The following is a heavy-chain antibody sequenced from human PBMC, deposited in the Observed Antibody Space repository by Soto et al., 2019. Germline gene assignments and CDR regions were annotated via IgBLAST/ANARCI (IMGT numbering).Heavy chain of an antibody. CDR1: GYTFTGYY. CDR2: ISYDGSNK. V-gene: IGHV3-30-3*01. Sequence: SCKASGYTFTGYYMHWVRQAPGKGLEWVAVISYDGSNKYYADSVKGRFTISRDNSKNTLYLQMNSLRAEDTAVYYCARDAQNFWSGYYTEWPGYFDYWGQGTLVTVSS. D-gene: IGHD3-3*01. J-gene: IGHJ4*02. CDR3: ARDAQNFWSGYYTEWPGYFDY.